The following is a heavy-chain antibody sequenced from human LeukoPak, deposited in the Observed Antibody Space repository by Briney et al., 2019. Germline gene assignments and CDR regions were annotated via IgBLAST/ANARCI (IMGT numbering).Heavy chain of an antibody. CDR3: ARESVTTPGPYYGMDV. CDR2: INHSGST. Sequence: SETLSLTCAVYGGSFSGYYWSWIPQPPGKGLEWLGEINHSGSTNYNPSLKSRVTISVDTSKNQFSLKLSSVTAADTAVYYCARESVTTPGPYYGMDVWGKGTTVTVSS. J-gene: IGHJ6*04. CDR1: GGSFSGYY. V-gene: IGHV4-34*01. D-gene: IGHD4-17*01.